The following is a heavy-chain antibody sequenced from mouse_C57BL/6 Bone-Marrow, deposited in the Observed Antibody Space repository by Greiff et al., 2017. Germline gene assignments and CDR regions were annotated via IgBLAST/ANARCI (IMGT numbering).Heavy chain of an antibody. CDR1: GFTFTDYY. D-gene: IGHD2-1*01. CDR3: ARYIGYGRSYDAMDY. Sequence: EVQLVESGGGLVQPGGSLSLSCAASGFTFTDYYMSWVRQPPGKALEWLGFIRNKANGYTTEYSASVKGRFTISRDNSQSILYLQMNALRAEDSATYYCARYIGYGRSYDAMDYWGQGTSVTVSS. J-gene: IGHJ4*01. V-gene: IGHV7-3*01. CDR2: IRNKANGYTT.